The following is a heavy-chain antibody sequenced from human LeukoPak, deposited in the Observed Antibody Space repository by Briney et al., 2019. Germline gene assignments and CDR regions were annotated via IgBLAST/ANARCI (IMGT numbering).Heavy chain of an antibody. J-gene: IGHJ3*02. CDR2: IYYSGST. CDR1: GGSISSSSYY. D-gene: IGHD3-22*01. Sequence: PSETLSLTCTVSGGSISSSSYYWGWIRQPPGKGLEWIGSIYYSGSTYYNPSLKSRVTISVDTSKNQFSLKLSSVTAADTAVYYCARHEYYYDRGAFDIWGQGTMVTVSS. V-gene: IGHV4-39*01. CDR3: ARHEYYYDRGAFDI.